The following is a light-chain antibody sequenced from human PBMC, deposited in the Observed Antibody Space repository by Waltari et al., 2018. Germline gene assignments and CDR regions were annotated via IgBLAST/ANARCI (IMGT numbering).Light chain of an antibody. V-gene: IGKV3-11*01. J-gene: IGKJ4*01. CDR2: DAS. CDR3: QQRSNWPPFT. Sequence: EVVLTQSPATLSLSPGERATLSCRASQSVSTYLAWYQQRPGQAPRLLIYDASNRAAGIPARFSGSGSGTDFTLTISSLEPEDFAVYYCQQRSNWPPFTFGG. CDR1: QSVSTY.